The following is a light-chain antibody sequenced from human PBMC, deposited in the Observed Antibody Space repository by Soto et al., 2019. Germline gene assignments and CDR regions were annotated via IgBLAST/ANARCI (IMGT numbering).Light chain of an antibody. V-gene: IGLV2-11*01. CDR1: SSDVGNYNY. CDR2: DVT. CDR3: CSYAGSYTWV. Sequence: QSALTHPHSVSGSPGQSVTISCSGTSSDVGNYNYVSWYQHHPGKAPKLMIYDVTTRPSGVPDRFSGSKSGNTASLTISGLQAEDEADFYCCSYAGSYTWVFGGGTKLTVL. J-gene: IGLJ3*02.